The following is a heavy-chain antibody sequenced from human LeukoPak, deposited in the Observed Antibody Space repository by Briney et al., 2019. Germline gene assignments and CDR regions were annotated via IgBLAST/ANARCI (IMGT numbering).Heavy chain of an antibody. D-gene: IGHD3-10*01. V-gene: IGHV5-51*01. CDR1: GYSFTSYW. CDR3: ARLPPRFGGNYYYYYYMDV. CDR2: IYPGDSDT. J-gene: IGHJ6*03. Sequence: GESLKISCKGSGYSFTSYWIGWVRQMPGKGLEWMGIIYPGDSDTRYSPSFQGQVTISADKSISTAYLQWSSLKASDTAMYYCARLPPRFGGNYYYYYYMDVWGKGTTVTVSS.